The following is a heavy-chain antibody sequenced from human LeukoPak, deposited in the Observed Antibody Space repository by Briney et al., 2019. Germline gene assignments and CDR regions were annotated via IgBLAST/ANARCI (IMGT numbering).Heavy chain of an antibody. D-gene: IGHD3-9*01. CDR1: GGSFSGYY. V-gene: IGHV4-34*01. Sequence: SGTLSLTCAVYGGSFSGYYWSWIRQPPGKGLEWIGEINHSGSTNYNPSLKSRVTISVDTSKNQFSLKLSSVTAADTAVYYCASAIRYFDWLPSYWGQGTLVTVSS. CDR2: INHSGST. CDR3: ASAIRYFDWLPSY. J-gene: IGHJ4*02.